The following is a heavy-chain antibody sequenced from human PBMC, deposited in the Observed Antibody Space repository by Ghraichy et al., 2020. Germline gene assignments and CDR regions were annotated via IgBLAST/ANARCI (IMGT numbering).Heavy chain of an antibody. D-gene: IGHD2-8*01. V-gene: IGHV4-30-4*01. J-gene: IGHJ2*01. CDR2: TYYSGST. Sequence: SETLSLTCAVSGGSINSGDYYWSWIRQPPGKGLEWIGYTYYSGSTYYNPSLRSRVTMTADTSKNQFSLKLSSVTAADTAVYYCARGGYCANGVCYKYWYFDLGGRGTLVTVSS. CDR1: GGSINSGDYY. CDR3: ARGGYCANGVCYKYWYFDL.